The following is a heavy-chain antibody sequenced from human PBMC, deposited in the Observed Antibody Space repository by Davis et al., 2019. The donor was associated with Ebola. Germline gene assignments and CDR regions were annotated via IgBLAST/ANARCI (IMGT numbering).Heavy chain of an antibody. CDR2: ISWDSATK. CDR3: ANDRKTVMVWGAFEY. D-gene: IGHD7-27*01. V-gene: IGHV3-9*01. Sequence: SLKISCIASGFKFDEYGMHWVRQSPGKGLEWVSGISWDSATKHYADSVKGRFTISRDNTKNSLYLQMNSLRPEDTAVYYRANDRKTVMVWGAFEYWGQGTLVTVSS. CDR1: GFKFDEYG. J-gene: IGHJ4*02.